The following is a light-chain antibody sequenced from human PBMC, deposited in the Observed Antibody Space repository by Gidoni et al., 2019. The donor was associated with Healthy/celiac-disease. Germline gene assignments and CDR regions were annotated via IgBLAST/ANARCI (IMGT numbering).Light chain of an antibody. CDR2: QDS. CDR3: QAWDSSTGV. CDR1: KLGDKH. J-gene: IGLJ2*01. Sequence: SYELTQPPSVSVSPGQTASITCSGDKLGDKHACWYQQKPGQSPVLVIYQDSKRPSGIPERFSGSNAGKTATLTISGTQAMDEAYYYCQAWDSSTGVFGGGTKLTVL. V-gene: IGLV3-1*01.